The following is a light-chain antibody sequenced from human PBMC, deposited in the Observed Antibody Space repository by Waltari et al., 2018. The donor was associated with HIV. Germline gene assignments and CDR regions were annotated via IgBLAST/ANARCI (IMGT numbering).Light chain of an antibody. J-gene: IGKJ2*01. Sequence: DIQMTQSPSFVSASVGDRVTITCRASQDINKWLAWYQQKPGKAPVLLIYGASTLQSGVPSRFAGSGSGTDFTLIIDSVQAEDIATYYCQQAISFPHTFGQGTNLEIK. CDR3: QQAISFPHT. CDR2: GAS. CDR1: QDINKW. V-gene: IGKV1-12*01.